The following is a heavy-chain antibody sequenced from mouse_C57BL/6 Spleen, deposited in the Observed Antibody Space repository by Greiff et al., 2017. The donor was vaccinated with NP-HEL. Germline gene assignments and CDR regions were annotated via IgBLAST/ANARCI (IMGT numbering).Heavy chain of an antibody. J-gene: IGHJ2*01. CDR3: ARSSYFLDY. D-gene: IGHD3-1*01. Sequence: EVKLMESGAELVMRGSSVKMSCKTSGYTFTSYGINWVKQRPGQGLEWIGYISIGNGYTEYNEKFKGKATLTSDTSSSTAYMQLSSLTSEDSAIYFCARSSYFLDYWGQGTTLTVSS. CDR2: ISIGNGYT. CDR1: GYTFTSYG. V-gene: IGHV1-58*01.